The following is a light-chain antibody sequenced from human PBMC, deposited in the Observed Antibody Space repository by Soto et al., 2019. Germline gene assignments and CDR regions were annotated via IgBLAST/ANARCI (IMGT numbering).Light chain of an antibody. CDR1: QSISSC. CDR3: QSYNSYPLT. Sequence: DIQMTQSPSTLSASVGDRVTISCRATQSISSCLAWYQQKPGEAPQLLIYQASSLESGVPSRFSGSGSGTVFTIIISSRQPDDVASYYCQSYNSYPLTFGGGTKVEIK. V-gene: IGKV1-5*03. J-gene: IGKJ4*02. CDR2: QAS.